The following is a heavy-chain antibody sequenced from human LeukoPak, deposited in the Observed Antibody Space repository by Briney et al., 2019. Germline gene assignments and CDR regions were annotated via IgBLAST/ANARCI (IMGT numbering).Heavy chain of an antibody. V-gene: IGHV1-46*01. D-gene: IGHD1-1*01. CDR1: GYTFTSYD. Sequence: ASVKVSCKASGYTFTSYDINWVRQATGQGLEWMGIINPSGGSTSYAQKFQGRGTMTRDTSTSTVYMELSSLRSEDTAVYYCARLYNGSYFDYWGQGTLVTVSP. J-gene: IGHJ4*02. CDR2: INPSGGST. CDR3: ARLYNGSYFDY.